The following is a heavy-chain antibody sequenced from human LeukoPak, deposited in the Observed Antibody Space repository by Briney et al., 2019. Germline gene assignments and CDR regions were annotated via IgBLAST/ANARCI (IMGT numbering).Heavy chain of an antibody. D-gene: IGHD5-24*01. J-gene: IGHJ4*02. Sequence: ASVKVSCKTSGYTFTDSYMHWVRQAPGQGLEWMGWFNPTSGRTKYAQKFEGRVTMTRDTSISTAYMEVSSLTSDDTAVYYCARAHGYNDLDYWGQGTLVTVSS. CDR1: GYTFTDSY. V-gene: IGHV1-2*02. CDR2: FNPTSGRT. CDR3: ARAHGYNDLDY.